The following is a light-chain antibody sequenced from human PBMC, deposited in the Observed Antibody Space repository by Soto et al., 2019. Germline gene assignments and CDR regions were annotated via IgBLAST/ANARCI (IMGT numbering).Light chain of an antibody. CDR3: QQRSNWPIT. Sequence: EIVLTQSPGTLSLSPGERATLSCRASQSVPRSYLAWYQQKPGQAPRLLIYGTPSRATGIPDRFSGSGSGTDFTLTISSLEPEDFAVYYCQQRSNWPITFGQGTRLEIK. J-gene: IGKJ5*01. CDR2: GTP. V-gene: IGKV3D-20*02. CDR1: QSVPRSY.